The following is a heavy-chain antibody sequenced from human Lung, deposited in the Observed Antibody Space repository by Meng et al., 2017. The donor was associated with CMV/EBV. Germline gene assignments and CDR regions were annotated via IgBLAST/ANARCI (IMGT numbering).Heavy chain of an antibody. CDR1: GFTFDTYG. CDR2: IWHDGSNK. V-gene: IGHV3-30*02. Sequence: LALTCAASGFTFDTYGMHWVRQAPGKGLEWLSFIWHDGSNKFYGDSVKGRFTVSRDNSKNTLYLQMNSLGAEETAIYYCAKDQVQLGGPIAYFDDWGQGTLVTVSS. D-gene: IGHD5-24*01. J-gene: IGHJ4*02. CDR3: AKDQVQLGGPIAYFDD.